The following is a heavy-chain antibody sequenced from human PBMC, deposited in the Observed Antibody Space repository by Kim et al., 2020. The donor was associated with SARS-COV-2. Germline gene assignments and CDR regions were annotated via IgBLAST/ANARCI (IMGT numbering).Heavy chain of an antibody. CDR3: ARLHGSGSYEFDC. J-gene: IGHJ4*02. CDR1: GVSISGSNYY. Sequence: SETLSLTCTVSGVSISGSNYYWGWIRQPPGKGLEWIGSIHYSWGTYYSPSLNSRVTISVDTSKNQFSLRLTSVTAADTAVYYCARLHGSGSYEFDCWGRGTLVTVSS. CDR2: IHYSWGT. V-gene: IGHV4-39*01. D-gene: IGHD3-10*01.